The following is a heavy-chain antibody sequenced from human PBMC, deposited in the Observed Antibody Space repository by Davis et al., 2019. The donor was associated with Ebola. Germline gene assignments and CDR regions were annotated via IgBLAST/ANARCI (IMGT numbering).Heavy chain of an antibody. V-gene: IGHV1-69*10. Sequence: SVQVSCKASGGTFSNYAINWVRQAPGQGLEWMGGIIPILGIADYAQNFQGRLTITADESTSTAYMELSSLRSDDTALYYCASLTGLGYWGQGTLVTVSS. CDR1: GGTFSNYA. J-gene: IGHJ4*02. CDR3: ASLTGLGY. D-gene: IGHD3/OR15-3a*01. CDR2: IIPILGIA.